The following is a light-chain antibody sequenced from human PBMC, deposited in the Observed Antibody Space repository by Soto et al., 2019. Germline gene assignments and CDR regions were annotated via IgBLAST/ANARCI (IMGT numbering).Light chain of an antibody. CDR3: QQYGISPWT. J-gene: IGKJ1*01. Sequence: EVVLTHSPATLSLSPGERATLSCGASQSIISHYFAWYQHKPGLAPRLLIYDIPKRATGIPDRFSGSGSGTDFTLTIGRVEPEDFGVYDCQQYGISPWTFGQGTKVELK. V-gene: IGKV3D-20*01. CDR1: QSIISHY. CDR2: DIP.